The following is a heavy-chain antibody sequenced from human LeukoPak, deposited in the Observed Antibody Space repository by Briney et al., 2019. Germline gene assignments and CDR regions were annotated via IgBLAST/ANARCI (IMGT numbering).Heavy chain of an antibody. D-gene: IGHD4-17*01. CDR2: ISYDGSNE. Sequence: GGSLRLSCAASGFTFSSYVMHWVRQAPGKGLEWVAIISYDGSNEYYADSVKGRFTISRDNSKNTLYLQMNSLRAADTAVYYCVRGYGDYAFYMDVWGKGTTVTVSS. CDR1: GFTFSSYV. V-gene: IGHV3-30*04. J-gene: IGHJ6*04. CDR3: VRGYGDYAFYMDV.